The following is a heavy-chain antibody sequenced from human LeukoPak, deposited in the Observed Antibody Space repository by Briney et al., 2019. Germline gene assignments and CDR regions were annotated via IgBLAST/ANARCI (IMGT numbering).Heavy chain of an antibody. Sequence: NPSETLSLTCTVSGGSISSYYWSWIRQPPGKGLEWIGYIYYSGSTNYNPSLKSRVTISVDTSKNQFSLKLSSVTAADTAVYYCARSAYYYDSSGYYWFDPWGQGTLVTVSS. CDR3: ARSAYYYDSSGYYWFDP. CDR2: IYYSGST. J-gene: IGHJ5*02. D-gene: IGHD3-22*01. V-gene: IGHV4-59*01. CDR1: GGSISSYY.